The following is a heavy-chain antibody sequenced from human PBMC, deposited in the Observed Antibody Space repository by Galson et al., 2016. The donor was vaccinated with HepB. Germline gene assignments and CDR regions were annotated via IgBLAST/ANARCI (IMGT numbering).Heavy chain of an antibody. Sequence: SETLSLTCDVSGDSISSTNWWGWIRRPPGKGLEWIGYICYSGTTYYNPSLKSRVSMSVDTSKNQFSLKLSSVTAVDTAVDYCARNQKLGGYWYFDLWGRGTLVTVSS. V-gene: IGHV4-28*01. D-gene: IGHD4-23*01. CDR1: GDSISSTNW. J-gene: IGHJ2*01. CDR3: ARNQKLGGYWYFDL. CDR2: ICYSGTT.